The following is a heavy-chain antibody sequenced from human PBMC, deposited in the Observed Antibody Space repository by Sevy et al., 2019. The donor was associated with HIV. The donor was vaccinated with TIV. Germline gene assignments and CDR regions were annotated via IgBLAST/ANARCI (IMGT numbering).Heavy chain of an antibody. Sequence: SETLSLTCTVSGGSISSSSYYWGWIRQPPGKGLEWIGSIYYSGSTYYNPSLKSRVTISVDTSKNQFSLKLSSVTAADTAVYYCARGGNESWSGYYRFDYWGQGTLVTVSS. J-gene: IGHJ4*02. V-gene: IGHV4-39*01. CDR1: GGSISSSSYY. CDR3: ARGGNESWSGYYRFDY. CDR2: IYYSGST. D-gene: IGHD3-3*01.